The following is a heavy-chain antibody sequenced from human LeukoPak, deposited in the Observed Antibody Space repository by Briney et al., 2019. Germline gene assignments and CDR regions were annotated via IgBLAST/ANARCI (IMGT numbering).Heavy chain of an antibody. D-gene: IGHD5-18*01. CDR3: ARRRGYSYGYGY. J-gene: IGHJ4*02. CDR2: IKHSGST. CDR1: GGSFSGYY. V-gene: IGHV4-34*01. Sequence: SETLSLTCAVYGGSFSGYYWSWIRQPPGKGLEWIGEIKHSGSTNYNPSLKRRGTISVDTSKNQFSLELSAVTAADTAVYHCARRRGYSYGYGYWGQGTLVTVSS.